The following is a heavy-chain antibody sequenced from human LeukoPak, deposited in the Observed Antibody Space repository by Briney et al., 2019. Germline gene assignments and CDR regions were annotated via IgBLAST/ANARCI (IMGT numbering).Heavy chain of an antibody. Sequence: SGPALVKPTQTLTLTFTFSGFSLSTSGMCVSWIRQPPGKALEWLALIDWDDDKYYSTSLKTRLTISKDTSKNQVVLTMTNMDPVDTATYYCARTSTGSGSYFFDYWGQGTLVTVSS. CDR1: GFSLSTSGMC. J-gene: IGHJ4*02. D-gene: IGHD1-26*01. V-gene: IGHV2-70*01. CDR3: ARTSTGSGSYFFDY. CDR2: IDWDDDK.